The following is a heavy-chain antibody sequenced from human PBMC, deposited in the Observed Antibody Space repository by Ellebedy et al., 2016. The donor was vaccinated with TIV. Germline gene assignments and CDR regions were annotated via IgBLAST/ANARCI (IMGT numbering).Heavy chain of an antibody. CDR1: GFILSNYA. J-gene: IGHJ5*02. V-gene: IGHV3-23*01. CDR2: ISARGGT. CDR3: TKATFDP. Sequence: GGSLRLXXAASGFILSNYAMTWVRQAPGQGLEWVSSISARGGTYYADSVKGRFTISRDDSKNTAYLQMNSLKTEDTAVYYCTKATFDPWGQGTLVTVSS.